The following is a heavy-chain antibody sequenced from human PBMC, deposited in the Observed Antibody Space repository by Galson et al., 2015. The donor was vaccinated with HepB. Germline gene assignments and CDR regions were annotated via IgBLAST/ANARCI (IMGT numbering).Heavy chain of an antibody. Sequence: SVKVSCKAAGYTFTSNGISWVRQAPGRGLEWVGWISANSGRTTYAWRLLGRLTLTTDTSTSTAYLDLTSLRSDDTATYYCARDRDYRFDYWGQGTLVTVSS. V-gene: IGHV1-18*04. CDR3: ARDRDYRFDY. J-gene: IGHJ4*02. CDR1: GYTFTSNG. D-gene: IGHD3-16*02. CDR2: ISANSGRT.